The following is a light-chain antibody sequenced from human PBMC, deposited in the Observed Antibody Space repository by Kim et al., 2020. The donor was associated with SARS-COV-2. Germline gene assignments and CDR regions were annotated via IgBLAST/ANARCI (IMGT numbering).Light chain of an antibody. Sequence: GPSLPLSCTGPGSDVRSYNLVSCYQQHPGKAPKLMIYEGSKRPSGVSNRFSGSKSGNTASLTISGLQAEDEADYYCCSYAGSSAWLFGGGAKLTVL. CDR1: GSDVRSYNL. J-gene: IGLJ3*02. CDR3: CSYAGSSAWL. V-gene: IGLV2-23*01. CDR2: EGS.